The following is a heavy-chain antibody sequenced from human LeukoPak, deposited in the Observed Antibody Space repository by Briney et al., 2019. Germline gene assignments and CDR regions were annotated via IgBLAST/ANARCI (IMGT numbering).Heavy chain of an antibody. D-gene: IGHD3-22*01. Sequence: SETLSLTCTVSGGSISSGDYYWSWIRQPPGKGLECIGYIYYSGTTYYNPSLKSRVTISVDTSKNQFSLKLTSVTAADTAVYYCARGYYDSIGYSSDAFDIWGQGTMVTVSS. J-gene: IGHJ3*02. CDR3: ARGYYDSIGYSSDAFDI. CDR1: GGSISSGDYY. V-gene: IGHV4-30-4*01. CDR2: IYYSGTT.